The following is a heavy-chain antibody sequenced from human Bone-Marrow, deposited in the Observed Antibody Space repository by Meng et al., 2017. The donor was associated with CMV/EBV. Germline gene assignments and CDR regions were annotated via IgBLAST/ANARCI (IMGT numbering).Heavy chain of an antibody. Sequence: ASVKVSCKASGYTFIGYYIHWVRQAPGQGLEWMGWIDPKNGRTNYAQNFQGRVTMTRDTSINTAYMQLTRLRSDDTAVFYCARNPRVEAEDGYYYDMDVWGQGTTVTVSS. CDR3: ARNPRVEAEDGYYYDMDV. CDR2: IDPKNGRT. J-gene: IGHJ6*02. V-gene: IGHV1-2*02. CDR1: GYTFIGYY. D-gene: IGHD3-3*01.